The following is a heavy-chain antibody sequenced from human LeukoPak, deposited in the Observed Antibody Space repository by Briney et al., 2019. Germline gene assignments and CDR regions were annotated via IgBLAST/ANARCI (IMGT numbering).Heavy chain of an antibody. Sequence: GGSLRLSCAESGLTFTSHWMHWVRQAPGKGLVWVSHISDDGKKTNYADSVKGRFTISRDVAKNTLHLQMDSLRVEDTAVYHCAASFRVTGTTNYYWGQGTLVTVSS. CDR1: GLTFTSHW. CDR2: ISDDGKKT. V-gene: IGHV3-74*01. CDR3: AASFRVTGTTNYY. J-gene: IGHJ4*02. D-gene: IGHD1-20*01.